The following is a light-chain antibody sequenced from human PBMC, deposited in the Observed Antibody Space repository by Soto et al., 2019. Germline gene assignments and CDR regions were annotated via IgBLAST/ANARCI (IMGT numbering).Light chain of an antibody. CDR2: DAS. V-gene: IGKV3-11*01. J-gene: IGKJ3*01. Sequence: EIVLTQSPATLSLSPGERATLSCRASQGVSSYLAWYQQKPGQAPRLLIYDASNRATGTPARFSDSGSGTGFTLTISSLEPEDFAVYYCQQRSNWPLSFGPGTKVDIK. CDR3: QQRSNWPLS. CDR1: QGVSSY.